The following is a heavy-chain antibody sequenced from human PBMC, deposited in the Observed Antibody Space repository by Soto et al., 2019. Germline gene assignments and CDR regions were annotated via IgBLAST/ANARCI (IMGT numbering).Heavy chain of an antibody. Sequence: HPGGSLRLSCAASGFTFSSYAMSWVRQAPGKGLEWVSAISGSGGSTYYADSVKGRFTISRDNSKNTLYLQMNSLRAEDTAVYYCAKDRQWLVSTYYYYGMDVWGQGTTVTVSS. J-gene: IGHJ6*02. CDR2: ISGSGGST. CDR3: AKDRQWLVSTYYYYGMDV. D-gene: IGHD6-19*01. CDR1: GFTFSSYA. V-gene: IGHV3-23*01.